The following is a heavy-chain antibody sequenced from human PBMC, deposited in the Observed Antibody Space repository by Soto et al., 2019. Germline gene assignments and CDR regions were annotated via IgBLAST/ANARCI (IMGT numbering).Heavy chain of an antibody. D-gene: IGHD3-10*01. CDR1: GGSFSGYY. CDR3: ARGRYYYGSGSYLFDY. J-gene: IGHJ4*02. V-gene: IGHV4-34*01. Sequence: SETLSLTCAVYGGSFSGYYWTWIRQPPGTGLEWIGEINHSGSTNYNPSLKSRVTISVDTSKNQFSLKLSSVTAADTAVYYCARGRYYYGSGSYLFDYWGQGTLVTVSS. CDR2: INHSGST.